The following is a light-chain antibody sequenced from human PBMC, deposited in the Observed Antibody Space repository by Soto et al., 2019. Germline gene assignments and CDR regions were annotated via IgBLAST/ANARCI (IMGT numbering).Light chain of an antibody. J-gene: IGKJ1*01. CDR2: AAS. CDR1: QSISSY. Sequence: DIPMTQSPSSLSASVGDRVTITCRASQSISSYLNWYQQKPGKAPKVLIYAASSLQSGVPSRFSGSGSGTDFTLTISSLKPEDFATYYCQQSYSIPWTFGQGTKVEIK. V-gene: IGKV1-39*01. CDR3: QQSYSIPWT.